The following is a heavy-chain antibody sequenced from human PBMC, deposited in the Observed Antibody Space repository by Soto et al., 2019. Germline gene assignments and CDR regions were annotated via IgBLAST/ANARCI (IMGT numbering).Heavy chain of an antibody. D-gene: IGHD3-3*01. CDR1: GGSISSYY. CDR2: ISSSSSYI. Sequence: ETLSLTCTASGGSISSYYWSWVRQAPGKGLEWVSSISSSSSYIYYADSVKGRFTISRDNAKNSLYLQMNSLRAEDTAVYYCARDRYYDFWSGYPRYMDVWGKGTTVTVSS. V-gene: IGHV3-21*01. CDR3: ARDRYYDFWSGYPRYMDV. J-gene: IGHJ6*03.